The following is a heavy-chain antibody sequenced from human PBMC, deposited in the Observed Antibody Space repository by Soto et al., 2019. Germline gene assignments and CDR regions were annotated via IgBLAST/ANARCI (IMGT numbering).Heavy chain of an antibody. Sequence: SETLSRTGTVSGGSISSSSSYWGWIRQHPGKGLEWIGYIYYSGSTYYNPSLKSRVTISVDTSKNQFSLKLSSVTAADTAVYYCARDGGYYDSSGTLPFQHWGQGTLVTVSS. CDR3: ARDGGYYDSSGTLPFQH. CDR1: GGSISSSSSY. D-gene: IGHD3-22*01. J-gene: IGHJ1*01. V-gene: IGHV4-31*03. CDR2: IYYSGST.